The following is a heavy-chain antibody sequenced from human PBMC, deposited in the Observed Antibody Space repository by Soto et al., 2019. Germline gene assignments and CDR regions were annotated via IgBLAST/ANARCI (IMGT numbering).Heavy chain of an antibody. J-gene: IGHJ4*02. Sequence: GGSLRLSCAAYRFTFSSYSMSWVRQAQGKGLEWVAGFRTSGDGGTTYYADSVKGRFTISRDNSKNMLFLQMNSLRAEDTAIYYCAKKVNSGPGSQYFDYWGQGTLVTVSS. CDR1: RFTFSSYS. CDR2: FRTSGDGGTT. D-gene: IGHD3-10*01. V-gene: IGHV3-23*01. CDR3: AKKVNSGPGSQYFDY.